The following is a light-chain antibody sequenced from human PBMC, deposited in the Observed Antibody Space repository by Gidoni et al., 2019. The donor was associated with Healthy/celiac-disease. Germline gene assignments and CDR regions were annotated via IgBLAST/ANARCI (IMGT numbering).Light chain of an antibody. Sequence: EIVLTQSPATLSLSPGERATLSCRCSQSVSSYLAWYQQKPGLAPRLLIYDASNRATGIPARFSGSGSGTDFTLTISSLEPEDFAVYYCQQRSNWPLFGPGTKVDIK. CDR2: DAS. J-gene: IGKJ3*01. V-gene: IGKV3-11*01. CDR1: QSVSSY. CDR3: QQRSNWPL.